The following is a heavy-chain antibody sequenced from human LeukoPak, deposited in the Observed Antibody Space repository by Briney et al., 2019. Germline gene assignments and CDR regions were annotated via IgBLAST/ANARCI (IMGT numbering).Heavy chain of an antibody. CDR2: IWYDGSNK. CDR3: ARDWEAAGYFDY. J-gene: IGHJ4*02. CDR1: GFTFSSYG. Sequence: GGSLRLSCAASGFTFSSYGMHWVRQAPGKGLEWVAVIWYDGSNKYYADSVKGRFTISRDNSKNTLYLQMNSLRAEDTAVYYCARDWEAAGYFDYWGQGTLVTVSS. D-gene: IGHD6-25*01. V-gene: IGHV3-30*19.